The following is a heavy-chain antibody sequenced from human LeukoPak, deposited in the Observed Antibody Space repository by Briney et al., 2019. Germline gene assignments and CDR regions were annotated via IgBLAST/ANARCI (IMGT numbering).Heavy chain of an antibody. CDR2: ISSSGSTI. D-gene: IGHD5-18*01. V-gene: IGHV3-48*03. CDR3: ARVGYSYGLDYFDY. CDR1: GFTFSSYE. J-gene: IGHJ4*02. Sequence: GGSLRLSCGASGFTFSSYEMNWVRQAPGQGLEWVSYISSSGSTIYYSDSVKGRFTISRDNAKDSLYLQMNSLRAEDTAVYYCARVGYSYGLDYFDYWGQGNLVTVSS.